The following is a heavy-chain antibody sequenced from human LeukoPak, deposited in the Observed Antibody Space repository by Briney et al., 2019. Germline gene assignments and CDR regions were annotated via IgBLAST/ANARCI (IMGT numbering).Heavy chain of an antibody. J-gene: IGHJ4*02. Sequence: PGGSLRLSCAASGFTVRTNYMSWIRQAPGRGLEWVSIIHASGNTFYAESVKGRFTISRDSSENMLYLQMNSLRPDDTAIYYCARDPTDGGSYRLQWGQGTLVTVSS. CDR3: ARDPTDGGSYRLQ. CDR1: GFTVRTNY. V-gene: IGHV3-53*05. CDR2: IHASGNT. D-gene: IGHD3-16*02.